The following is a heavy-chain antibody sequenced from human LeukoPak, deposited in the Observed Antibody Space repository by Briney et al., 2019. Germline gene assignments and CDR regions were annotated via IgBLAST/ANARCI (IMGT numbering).Heavy chain of an antibody. Sequence: KPSETLSLTCAVYGGSFSGYYWSWIRQPPGKGLEWIGEINHSGSTNYNPSLKSRVTISVDTSKNQFSLKLSSVTAADTAVYYCASHRTYSSSWYVKVGIDWFDPWGQGTLVTVSS. D-gene: IGHD6-13*01. CDR3: ASHRTYSSSWYVKVGIDWFDP. V-gene: IGHV4-34*01. CDR1: GGSFSGYY. J-gene: IGHJ5*02. CDR2: INHSGST.